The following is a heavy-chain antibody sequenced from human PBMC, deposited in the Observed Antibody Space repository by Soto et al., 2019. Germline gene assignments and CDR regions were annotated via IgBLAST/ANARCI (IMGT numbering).Heavy chain of an antibody. D-gene: IGHD5-12*01. CDR2: IYYSGST. Sequence: SLTCTVSGGSISSSSYYWDWIRQPPGKGLEWIGSIYYSGSTYYNPSLKSRVTISVDTSKNQFSLKLSSVTAADTAVYYCARRGGATIMDYWGQGTLVTVS. J-gene: IGHJ4*02. V-gene: IGHV4-39*01. CDR3: ARRGGATIMDY. CDR1: GGSISSSSYY.